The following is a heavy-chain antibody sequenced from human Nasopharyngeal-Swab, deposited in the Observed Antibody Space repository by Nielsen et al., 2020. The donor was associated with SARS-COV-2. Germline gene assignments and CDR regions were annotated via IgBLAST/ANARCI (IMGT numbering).Heavy chain of an antibody. CDR1: GDSVSNNGAT. Sequence: SQTLSLTCVISGDSVSNNGATWNWIRQSPSRGLEWLGRTYYRSKWKSDYAVSVTSRLTINPDTSKNQFSLQLSSVTPEDTAIYYCARGGVYYYGMDVWGQGTTVTVYS. J-gene: IGHJ6*02. CDR3: ARGGVYYYGMDV. V-gene: IGHV6-1*01. CDR2: TYYRSKWKS. D-gene: IGHD6-25*01.